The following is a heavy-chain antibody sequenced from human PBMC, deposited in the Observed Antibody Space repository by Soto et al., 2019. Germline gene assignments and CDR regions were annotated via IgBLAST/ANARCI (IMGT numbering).Heavy chain of an antibody. V-gene: IGHV3-11*01. D-gene: IGHD6-6*01. J-gene: IGHJ4*02. CDR3: ASDLGPTPGTGEYSSSSGLVH. CDR2: ISSSGSPI. CDR1: GFTFSDYY. Sequence: PGGSLRLSCAASGFTFSDYYMSWIRQAPGKGLEWVSYISSSGSPIYYADSVKGRFTISRDNAKNSLYLPMNSLRAEDTAVYYCASDLGPTPGTGEYSSSSGLVHWGQGTLVTVSS.